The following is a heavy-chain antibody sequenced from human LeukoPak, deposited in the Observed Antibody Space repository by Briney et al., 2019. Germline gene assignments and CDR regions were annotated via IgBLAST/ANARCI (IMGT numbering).Heavy chain of an antibody. CDR3: ARGNTAKGFDY. V-gene: IGHV4-34*01. J-gene: IGHJ4*02. Sequence: SETLSLTCAVYGGSFSGYYRSWIRQPPGKGLEWIGEINHSGSTNYNPSLKSRDTISVDTSKNQFSLKLSPVTAADTAVYYCARGNTAKGFDYWGQGTLVTVSS. D-gene: IGHD5-18*01. CDR2: INHSGST. CDR1: GGSFSGYY.